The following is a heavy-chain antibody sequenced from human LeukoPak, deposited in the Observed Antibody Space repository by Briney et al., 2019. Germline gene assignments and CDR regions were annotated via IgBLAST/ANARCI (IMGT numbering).Heavy chain of an antibody. CDR3: ARDRAANQDWVEFDP. Sequence: GGSLRLSCAASGFTFSSYAMTWVRQAPGKGLEWVGLIRDSGEAFYADFARGRFAISRDESENTLYLQMNSLRVEDTAVYFCARDRAANQDWVEFDPWGQGTPVIVSS. J-gene: IGHJ5*02. CDR1: GFTFSSYA. V-gene: IGHV3-23*01. CDR2: IRDSGEA. D-gene: IGHD3/OR15-3a*01.